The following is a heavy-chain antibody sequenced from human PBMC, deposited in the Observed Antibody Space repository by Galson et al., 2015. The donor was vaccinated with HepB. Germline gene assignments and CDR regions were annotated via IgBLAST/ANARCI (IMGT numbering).Heavy chain of an antibody. Sequence: SLRLSCAASGFTFSSYSMNWVRQAPGKGLEWVSYISSSSSTIYYADSVKGRFTISRDNAKNSLYLQMNSLRAEDTAVYYCARDPMAYGDYPYYFDYWGQGTLVTVSS. V-gene: IGHV3-48*01. J-gene: IGHJ4*02. D-gene: IGHD4-17*01. CDR2: ISSSSSTI. CDR1: GFTFSSYS. CDR3: ARDPMAYGDYPYYFDY.